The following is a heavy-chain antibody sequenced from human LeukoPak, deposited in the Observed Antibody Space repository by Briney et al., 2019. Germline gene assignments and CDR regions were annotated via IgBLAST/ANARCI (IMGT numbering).Heavy chain of an antibody. CDR3: AKHWGGGAAGIAY. D-gene: IGHD6-13*01. Sequence: GGSLRLSCAASGFTFSSYAMSWVRQAPGKGLECVSAISASDDSTYYADSVKGRFTFSRDNSKNTLYLQMNSLRAEDTAIYYCAKHWGGGAAGIAYWGQGTLVTVSS. CDR1: GFTFSSYA. CDR2: ISASDDST. J-gene: IGHJ4*01. V-gene: IGHV3-23*01.